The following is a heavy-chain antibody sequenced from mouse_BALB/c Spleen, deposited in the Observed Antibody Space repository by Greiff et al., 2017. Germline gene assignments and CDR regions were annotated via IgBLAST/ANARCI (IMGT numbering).Heavy chain of an antibody. CDR1: GFTFSSYA. D-gene: IGHD1-1*01. CDR3: ARDDYYGSSFAWFAY. V-gene: IGHV5-6-5*01. J-gene: IGHJ3*01. CDR2: ISSGGST. Sequence: EVQVVESGGGLVKPGGSLKLSCAASGFTFSSYAMSWVRQTPEKRLEWVASISSGGSTYYPDSVKGRFTISRDNARNILYLQMSSLRSEDTAMYYCARDDYYGSSFAWFAYWGQGTLVTVSA.